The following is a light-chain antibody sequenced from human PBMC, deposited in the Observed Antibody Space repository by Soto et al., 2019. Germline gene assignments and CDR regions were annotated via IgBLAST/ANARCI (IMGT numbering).Light chain of an antibody. CDR2: DAS. V-gene: IGKV3-11*01. J-gene: IGKJ2*01. CDR1: QSVSNF. Sequence: EIVLTQSPATLSLSPGERATLSCRARQSVSNFLAWYQQKPGQAPRVIIYDASTRATGLPARFSGSGSGTDFTLTISSLEPEDFAVYYCQQRSYWPGTFGQGTKLEIK. CDR3: QQRSYWPGT.